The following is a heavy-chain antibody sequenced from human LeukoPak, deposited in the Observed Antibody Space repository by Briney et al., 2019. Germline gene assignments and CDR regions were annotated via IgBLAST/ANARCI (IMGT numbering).Heavy chain of an antibody. CDR3: AQVADILTGYYQNWFDP. Sequence: SGPTLVKPTQTLTLTCIFSGFSLSTSGVGVGWIRQPPGKALEWLALIYWDDDKRYSPSLKSRLTITKDTSKNQVVLTMTNMDPVDTATYYCAQVADILTGYYQNWFDPWGQGTLVTVSS. D-gene: IGHD3-9*01. CDR1: GFSLSTSGVG. J-gene: IGHJ5*02. CDR2: IYWDDDK. V-gene: IGHV2-5*02.